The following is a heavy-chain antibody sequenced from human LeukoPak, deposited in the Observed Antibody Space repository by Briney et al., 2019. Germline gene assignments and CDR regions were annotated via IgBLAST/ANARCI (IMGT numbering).Heavy chain of an antibody. CDR1: GGSISSYY. V-gene: IGHV4-4*07. CDR2: IYTSGST. J-gene: IGHJ4*02. D-gene: IGHD4-17*01. CDR3: ARDIGTTTPWDYFDY. Sequence: SETLSLTRTVSGGSISSYYWSWIRQPAGKGLEWIGRIYTSGSTNYNPSLKSRVTMSVDTSKNQFSLKLSSVTAADTAVYYCARDIGTTTPWDYFDYWGQGTLVTVSS.